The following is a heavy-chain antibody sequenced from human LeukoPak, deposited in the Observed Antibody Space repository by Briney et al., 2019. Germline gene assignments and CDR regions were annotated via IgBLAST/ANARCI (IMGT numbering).Heavy chain of an antibody. Sequence: SETLSLTCTVSGGSISSYYWSWIRQPPGKGLEWIGYIYYSGSTNYNPSLKSRVTISVDTSKNQFSLKLSSVTAADTAVYYCASVLRGIAVAGVFDYWGQGTLVTVSS. D-gene: IGHD6-19*01. CDR3: ASVLRGIAVAGVFDY. J-gene: IGHJ4*02. CDR2: IYYSGST. CDR1: GGSISSYY. V-gene: IGHV4-59*12.